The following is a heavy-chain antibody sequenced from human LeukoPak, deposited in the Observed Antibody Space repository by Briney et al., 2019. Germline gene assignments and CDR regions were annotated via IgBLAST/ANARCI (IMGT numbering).Heavy chain of an antibody. J-gene: IGHJ6*02. V-gene: IGHV4-59*08. CDR2: TYYSGST. D-gene: IGHD6-13*01. Sequence: SETLSLTCTVSGGSISSYYWSWIRQPPGKGLEWIGYTYYSGSTNYNPSLKSRATISVDTSKNQFSLKLSSVTAADTAVYYCARAYSSGWYRSYYYYYGMDVWGQGTTVTVSS. CDR3: ARAYSSGWYRSYYYYYGMDV. CDR1: GGSISSYY.